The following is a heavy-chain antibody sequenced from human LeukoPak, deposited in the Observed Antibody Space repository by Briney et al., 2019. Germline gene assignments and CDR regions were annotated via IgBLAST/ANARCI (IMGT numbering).Heavy chain of an antibody. CDR1: GFTVSSNY. CDR3: ARESNGGKIDY. D-gene: IGHD4-23*01. J-gene: IGHJ4*02. CDR2: IYSGGST. Sequence: PGGSLRLSRAASGFTVSSNYMSWVRQAPGKGLEWVSVIYSGGSTYYADSVKGRFTISRDNSKNTLYLQMNSLRAEDTAVYYCARESNGGKIDYWGQGTLVTVSS. V-gene: IGHV3-53*01.